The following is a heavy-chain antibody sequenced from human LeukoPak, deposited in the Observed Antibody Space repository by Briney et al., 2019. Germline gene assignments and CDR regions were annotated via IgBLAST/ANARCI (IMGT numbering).Heavy chain of an antibody. Sequence: ASVKVSCKASGYTFTGYYMHWVRQAPGQGLEWMGWISAYNGNTDYAQKLQGRVTMTTDTSTSTAYMDLRSLRSDDTAVYYCARGPWSSSFGELYFDYWGQGTLATVSS. CDR3: ARGPWSSSFGELYFDY. CDR1: GYTFTGYY. J-gene: IGHJ4*02. CDR2: ISAYNGNT. V-gene: IGHV1-18*04. D-gene: IGHD3-10*01.